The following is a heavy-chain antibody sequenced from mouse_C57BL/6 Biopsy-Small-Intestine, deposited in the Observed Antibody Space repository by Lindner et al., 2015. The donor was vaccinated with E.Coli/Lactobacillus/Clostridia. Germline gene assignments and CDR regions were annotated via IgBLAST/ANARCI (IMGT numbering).Heavy chain of an antibody. CDR3: ARFWLDY. D-gene: IGHD2-2*01. J-gene: IGHJ2*01. CDR1: GYTFTDYN. Sequence: VQLQESGPELVKPGASVKISCKASGYTFTDYNMDWVKQSHGKSLEWIGYIYPNNGGTGYNQKFKSRATLTVDKSSSTAYMELHSLTSEDSAVYYCARFWLDYWGQGTTLTVSS. V-gene: IGHV1-34*02. CDR2: IYPNNGGT.